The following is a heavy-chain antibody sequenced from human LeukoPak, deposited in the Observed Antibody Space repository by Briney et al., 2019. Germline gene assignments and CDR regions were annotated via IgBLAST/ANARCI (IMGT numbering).Heavy chain of an antibody. CDR3: ARGPTDYYDSSGYYRDEKYYFDY. CDR1: GGSFSGYY. V-gene: IGHV4-34*01. D-gene: IGHD3-22*01. Sequence: PSETLSLTCAVYGGSFSGYYWSWIRQPPGKGLEWIGEINHSGSTNYNPSLKSRVTISVDTSKNQFSLKLSSVTAADTAAYYCARGPTDYYDSSGYYRDEKYYFDYWGQGTLVTVSS. J-gene: IGHJ4*02. CDR2: INHSGST.